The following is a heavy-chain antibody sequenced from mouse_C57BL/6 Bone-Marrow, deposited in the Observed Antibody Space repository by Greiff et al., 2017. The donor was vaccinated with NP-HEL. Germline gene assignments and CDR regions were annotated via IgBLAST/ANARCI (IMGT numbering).Heavy chain of an antibody. D-gene: IGHD1-1*01. CDR3: THYYYGSSSDY. J-gene: IGHJ2*01. CDR2: IYPGNSDT. Sequence: VQLQQSGTVLARPGASVKMSCKTSGYTFTSYWMHWVKQRPGQGLEWIGAIYPGNSDTSYNQKFKGKAKLTAVTSASTAYMELSSLTNEDSAVYYCTHYYYGSSSDYWGQGTTLTVSS. V-gene: IGHV1-5*01. CDR1: GYTFTSYW.